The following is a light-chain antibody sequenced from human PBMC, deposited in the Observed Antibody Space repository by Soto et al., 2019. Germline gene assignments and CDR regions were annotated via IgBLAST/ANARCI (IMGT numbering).Light chain of an antibody. CDR3: QQYGGSPYT. V-gene: IGKV3-20*01. CDR2: GVS. J-gene: IGKJ2*01. CDR1: QTINSG. Sequence: EIVLTQSPGTLSLSPGERATLSCRASQTINSGLAWYQHKRGQAPRLLIYGVSVRAIGIPDRFGGSGSGTDFTLTISRLESEDCAVYFCQQYGGSPYTFGQGTKVEIK.